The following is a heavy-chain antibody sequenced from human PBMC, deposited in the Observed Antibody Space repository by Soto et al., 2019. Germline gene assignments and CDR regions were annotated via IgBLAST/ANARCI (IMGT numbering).Heavy chain of an antibody. CDR3: ARAKPGLVPAYYYYSGMDV. CDR1: GGTFSSYA. J-gene: IGHJ6*02. CDR2: IIPIFGTA. V-gene: IGHV1-69*13. Sequence: RASVKVSCKASGGTFSSYAISWVRQAPGQGLEWMGGIIPIFGTANYAQKFQGRVTITADESTSTAYMELSSLRSEDTAVYYCARAKPGLVPAYYYYSGMDVWGQGATVTVSS. D-gene: IGHD2-2*01.